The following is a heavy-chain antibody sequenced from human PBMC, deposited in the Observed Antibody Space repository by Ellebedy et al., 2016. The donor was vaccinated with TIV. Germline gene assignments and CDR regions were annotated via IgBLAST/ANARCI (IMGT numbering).Heavy chain of an antibody. V-gene: IGHV3-21*01. Sequence: GESLKISCAASGFTFSSYSMNWVRQAPGKGLEWVSSISSSSSYIYYADSVKGRFTISRDNSKNTLYLQMNSLRADDTAVYYCARDGYSSSYLDNYYGMDVWGQGTTVTVSS. D-gene: IGHD6-13*01. J-gene: IGHJ6*02. CDR3: ARDGYSSSYLDNYYGMDV. CDR2: ISSSSSYI. CDR1: GFTFSSYS.